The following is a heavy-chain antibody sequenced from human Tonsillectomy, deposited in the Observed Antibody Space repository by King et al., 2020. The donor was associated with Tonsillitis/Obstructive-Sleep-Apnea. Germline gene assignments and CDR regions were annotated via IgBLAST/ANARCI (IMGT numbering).Heavy chain of an antibody. D-gene: IGHD2-8*01. CDR1: GGSISNYY. J-gene: IGHJ3*02. V-gene: IGHV4-59*01. CDR3: ARDMVLEAGGDAFDI. Sequence: QLQESGPGLVKPSETLSLTCTVSGGSISNYYWSWIRQPPGKGLEWIGCIYYSGSTNYNPSLKSRVTISVDTSKNQFSLKLSSVTAADTAVYYCARDMVLEAGGDAFDIWGQGTMVTVSS. CDR2: IYYSGST.